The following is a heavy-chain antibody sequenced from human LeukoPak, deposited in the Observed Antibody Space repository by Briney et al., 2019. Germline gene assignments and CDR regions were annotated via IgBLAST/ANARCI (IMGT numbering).Heavy chain of an antibody. CDR1: GGSISSYY. Sequence: SETLSLTCTVSGGSISSYYWSWIRQPAGKGLEWIGYIYYSGSTNYNPSLKSRVTISVDTSKNQFSLKLSSVTAADTAVYYCARAPGKQWLVHSYYYMDVWGKGTTVTVSS. CDR3: ARAPGKQWLVHSYYYMDV. V-gene: IGHV4-59*01. J-gene: IGHJ6*03. CDR2: IYYSGST. D-gene: IGHD6-19*01.